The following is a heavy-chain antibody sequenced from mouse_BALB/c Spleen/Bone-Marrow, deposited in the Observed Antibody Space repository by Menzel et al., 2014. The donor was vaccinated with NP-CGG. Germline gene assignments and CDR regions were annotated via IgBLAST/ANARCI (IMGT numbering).Heavy chain of an antibody. J-gene: IGHJ4*01. V-gene: IGHV2-6-7*01. D-gene: IGHD2-4*01. CDR3: ARDSFLITRALDY. CDR1: GFSLTGYG. Sequence: QVQLQQSGPGLVAPSQCLSISCTVSGFSLTGYGLSWVRQSPGKGLEWLGMIWGDGSTDYNSALKSRLSISKDNSKSQVFLKMNSLQTDDTARYYCARDSFLITRALDYWGQGTSVTVSS. CDR2: IWGDGST.